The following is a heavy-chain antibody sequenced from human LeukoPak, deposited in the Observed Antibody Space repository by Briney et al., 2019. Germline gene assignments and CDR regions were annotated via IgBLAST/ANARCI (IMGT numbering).Heavy chain of an antibody. CDR2: IYHGGLI. CDR3: ARGAVSGYFADLMDAFDI. D-gene: IGHD3-22*01. CDR1: GYSISSGYY. J-gene: IGHJ3*02. V-gene: IGHV4-38-2*02. Sequence: SETLSLTCNVSGYSISSGYYWGWIRQPPGKGLEWIANIYHGGLIYYNPSLKSRITISMDTSKNQFSLKLSSVTAADTAVYYCARGAVSGYFADLMDAFDIWGQGTMVTVSS.